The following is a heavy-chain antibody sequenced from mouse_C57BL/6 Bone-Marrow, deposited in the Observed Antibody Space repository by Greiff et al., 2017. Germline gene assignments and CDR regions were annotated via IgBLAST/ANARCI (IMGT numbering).Heavy chain of an antibody. CDR1: GYTFTSYW. V-gene: IGHV1-55*01. Sequence: QVQLQQPGAELVKPGASVKMSCKASGYTFTSYWITWVKQRPGQGLEWIGDIYPGSGSTNYNEQFKSKATLTVDTSSSTADMQLSSLTSEDSAVYYCAREGNYVYYYAMDYWGQGTSVTVSS. CDR2: IYPGSGST. J-gene: IGHJ4*01. CDR3: AREGNYVYYYAMDY. D-gene: IGHD2-1*01.